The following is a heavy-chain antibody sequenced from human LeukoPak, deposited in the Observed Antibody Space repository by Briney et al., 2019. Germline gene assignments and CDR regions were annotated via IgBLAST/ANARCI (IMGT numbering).Heavy chain of an antibody. CDR1: GFTFSSYA. Sequence: GGSLRLSCAASGFTFSSYAMSWVRQAPGKGLEWVSAISGSGGSTYYADSVKGRFTISRDNSKNTLYLQMNSLRAEDTAVYYCAKTGVGATSNPYYFDYWGQGTLVTVSS. J-gene: IGHJ4*02. CDR2: ISGSGGST. D-gene: IGHD1-26*01. V-gene: IGHV3-23*01. CDR3: AKTGVGATSNPYYFDY.